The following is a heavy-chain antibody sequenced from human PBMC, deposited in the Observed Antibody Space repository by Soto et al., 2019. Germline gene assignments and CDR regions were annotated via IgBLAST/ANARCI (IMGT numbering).Heavy chain of an antibody. Sequence: SETLSLTCTVSGGSISSYYWAWIRQPPGKGLEWIGYIYYSGSTNYNPSLKSRVSISVDTSKNQFSLKLNSVTAADTAVYYCARVGSVYLYYFDYWGQGTLVTVSS. CDR1: GGSISSYY. CDR2: IYYSGST. J-gene: IGHJ4*02. D-gene: IGHD1-26*01. CDR3: ARVGSVYLYYFDY. V-gene: IGHV4-59*01.